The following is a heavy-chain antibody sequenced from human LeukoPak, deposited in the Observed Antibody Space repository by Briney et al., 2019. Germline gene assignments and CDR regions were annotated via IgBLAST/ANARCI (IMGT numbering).Heavy chain of an antibody. Sequence: PGGSLRLSCVASGFTLSNYWMHWARQAPGKGLEWVAVISYDGSDKYYADFVKGRFTISRDNSKNTLYLQMNSPRAEDTAVYYCARSGIQLWSYSDYWGQGTLVTVSS. CDR1: GFTLSNYW. D-gene: IGHD5-18*01. V-gene: IGHV3-30-3*01. CDR3: ARSGIQLWSYSDY. J-gene: IGHJ4*02. CDR2: ISYDGSDK.